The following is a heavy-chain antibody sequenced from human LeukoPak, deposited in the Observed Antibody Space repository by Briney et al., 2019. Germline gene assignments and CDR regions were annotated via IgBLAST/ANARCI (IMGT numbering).Heavy chain of an antibody. CDR2: INPSGGST. Sequence: ASVKGSCKASGYTFTSYYMHWVRQAPGQGLEWMGIINPSGGSTSYAQKFQGRVTMTRDMSTSTVYMELSSLRSEDTAVYYCARAAGNDYRLDYWGQGTLVTVSS. D-gene: IGHD4-11*01. CDR3: ARAAGNDYRLDY. CDR1: GYTFTSYY. V-gene: IGHV1-46*01. J-gene: IGHJ4*02.